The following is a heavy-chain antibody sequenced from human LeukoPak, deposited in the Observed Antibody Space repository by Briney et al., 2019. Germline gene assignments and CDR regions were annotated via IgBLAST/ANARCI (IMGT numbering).Heavy chain of an antibody. CDR1: GFTFSSYA. CDR2: IKSEADGGTS. CDR3: TAGGLVGYCSTTDCAHDY. D-gene: IGHD2-2*01. V-gene: IGHV3-15*01. Sequence: KAGGSLRLSCAASGFTFSSYAIHWVRQAPGKGLEWVGRIKSEADGGTSLYGAPVKDRFTISRDDSKSTLYLQMYSLKTEDTAVYYCTAGGLVGYCSTTDCAHDYWGQGTLVTVSS. J-gene: IGHJ4*02.